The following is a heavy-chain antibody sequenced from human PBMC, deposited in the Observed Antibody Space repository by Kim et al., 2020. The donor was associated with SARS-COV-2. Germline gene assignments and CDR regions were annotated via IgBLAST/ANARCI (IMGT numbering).Heavy chain of an antibody. J-gene: IGHJ4*02. V-gene: IGHV3-43*01. Sequence: GGSLRLSCAASGFTFDDYTMHWVRQAPGKGLEWVSLISWDGGSTYYADSVKGRFTISRDNSKNSLYLQMNSLRTEDTALYYCAKDIPLYCSSTSCAEGFGYWGQGTLVTVSS. CDR3: AKDIPLYCSSTSCAEGFGY. CDR1: GFTFDDYT. D-gene: IGHD2-2*01. CDR2: ISWDGGST.